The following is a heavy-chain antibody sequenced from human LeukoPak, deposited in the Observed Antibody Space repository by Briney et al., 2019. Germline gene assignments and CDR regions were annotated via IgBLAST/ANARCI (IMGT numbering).Heavy chain of an antibody. J-gene: IGHJ6*02. Sequence: SVKVSCKASGYTFTGYYMHWVRQAPGQGLEWMGGIIPIFGTANYAQKFQGRVTITADESTSTAYMELSSLRSEDTAVYYCARHSRSSSYYYGMDVWGQGTTVTVSS. D-gene: IGHD3-10*01. V-gene: IGHV1-69*13. CDR1: GYTFTGYY. CDR3: ARHSRSSSYYYGMDV. CDR2: IIPIFGTA.